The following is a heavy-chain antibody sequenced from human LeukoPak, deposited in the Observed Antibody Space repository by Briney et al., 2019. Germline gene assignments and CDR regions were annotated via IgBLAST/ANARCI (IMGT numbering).Heavy chain of an antibody. CDR1: GGTFSSYA. CDR2: IIPIFGTA. V-gene: IGHV1-69*13. D-gene: IGHD2-2*01. CDR3: ARDYCSSTSCSNWFDP. Sequence: SVKVSCTASGGTFSSYAISWVRQAPGQGLEWMGGIIPIFGTANYAQKFQGRVTITADESTSTAYMELSSLRSEDTAVYYCARDYCSSTSCSNWFDPWGQGTLVTVSS. J-gene: IGHJ5*02.